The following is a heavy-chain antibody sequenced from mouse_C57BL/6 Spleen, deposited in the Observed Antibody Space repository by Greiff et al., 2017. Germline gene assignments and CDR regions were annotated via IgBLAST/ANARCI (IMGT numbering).Heavy chain of an antibody. CDR3: ARSYYSNPWFAY. Sequence: QVQLKQPGAELVRPGTSVKLSCKASGYTFTSYWMHWVKQRPGQGLEWIGVIDPSDSYTNYNQTFKGKATLTVDTSSRTAYMQLSSLTSEDSAVYYCARSYYSNPWFAYWGQGTLVTVSA. D-gene: IGHD2-5*01. V-gene: IGHV1-59*01. J-gene: IGHJ3*01. CDR2: IDPSDSYT. CDR1: GYTFTSYW.